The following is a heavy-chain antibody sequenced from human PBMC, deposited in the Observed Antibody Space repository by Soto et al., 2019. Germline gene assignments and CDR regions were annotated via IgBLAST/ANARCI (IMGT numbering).Heavy chain of an antibody. Sequence: QVQLVESGGGLVKPGGSMRLSCAASGFTFSNYYMSWIRQAPGKGLEWVSYISHSGSTTHYTDSVKGRFTISRDNAKNALCLQINSLRADATAGYFCAIAVAIFGVRVKNFDYWGQGTLVTVSS. D-gene: IGHD3-3*02. J-gene: IGHJ4*02. CDR3: AIAVAIFGVRVKNFDY. CDR2: ISHSGSTT. V-gene: IGHV3-11*01. CDR1: GFTFSNYY.